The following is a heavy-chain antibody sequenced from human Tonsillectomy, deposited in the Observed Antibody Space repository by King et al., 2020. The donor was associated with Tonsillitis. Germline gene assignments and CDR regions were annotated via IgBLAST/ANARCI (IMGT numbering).Heavy chain of an antibody. D-gene: IGHD3-22*01. CDR3: AKDKGATYYDTGRGAFDI. Sequence: VQLVESGGGLVKPGGSLRLSCTTSGFNFRYSDFNWSCQAPGGGLVWVSSIIMTSRYIQYAYAVKGRFTVSRDKAKNSLYLQMQSLRAEDTAVVYCAKDKGATYYDTGRGAFDIWGQGTMVIVSS. CDR2: IIMTSRYI. CDR1: GFNFRYSD. J-gene: IGHJ3*02. V-gene: IGHV3-21*01.